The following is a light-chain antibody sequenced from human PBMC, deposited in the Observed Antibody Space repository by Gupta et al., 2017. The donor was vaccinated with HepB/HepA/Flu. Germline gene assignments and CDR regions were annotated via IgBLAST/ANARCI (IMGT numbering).Light chain of an antibody. J-gene: IGLJ3*02. CDR1: SSNIGSNF. CDR2: TNN. Sequence: SVLTQLPSASGAPGPRVTISCSGRSSNIGSNFGYWYQQLPGAAPKLLIYTNNQRPSGFPNRFSVSKSGTSASLAIIGLRSEDEADYYCAACDASLSGWVFGGGTKLTVL. CDR3: AACDASLSGWV. V-gene: IGLV1-47*01.